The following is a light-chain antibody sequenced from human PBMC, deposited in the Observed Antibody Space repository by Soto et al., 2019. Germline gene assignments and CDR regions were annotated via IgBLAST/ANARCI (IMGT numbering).Light chain of an antibody. J-gene: IGLJ1*01. CDR1: SSDIGGYNL. V-gene: IGLV2-23*01. CDR2: EAT. CDR3: CSYAGSGTDNYV. Sequence: QSALTQPASVSGSPGQSITISCTGTSSDIGGYNLVSWYQHHPGKAPKLLIYEATKRPLGVSDRFSGSRSGNTAFLTISGLQAEDEADYYCCSYAGSGTDNYVFGSGTKLTVL.